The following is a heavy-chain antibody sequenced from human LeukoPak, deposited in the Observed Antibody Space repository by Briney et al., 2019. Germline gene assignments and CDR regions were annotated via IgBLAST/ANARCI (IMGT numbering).Heavy chain of an antibody. D-gene: IGHD3-22*01. Sequence: ASVKASCKASGYTFTGYYMHWVRQAPGQGLEWMGWINPNSGGTNYAQKFQGRVTMTRDTSISTADMELSRLRSDDTAVYYCARGYYSDSSGFYDAFDIWGQGTMVTVSS. CDR3: ARGYYSDSSGFYDAFDI. V-gene: IGHV1-2*02. J-gene: IGHJ3*02. CDR2: INPNSGGT. CDR1: GYTFTGYY.